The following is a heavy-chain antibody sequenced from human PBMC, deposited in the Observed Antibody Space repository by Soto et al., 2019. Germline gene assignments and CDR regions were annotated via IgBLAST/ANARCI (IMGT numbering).Heavy chain of an antibody. CDR3: ARQAGYCSSTSCSGGWFDP. CDR2: IDPSDSDT. V-gene: IGHV5-51*01. Sequence: GESLKISCKGSGYSFTSYWISWVPQMPGKGLEWMGRIDPSDSDTRYSPSFQGQVTISADKSISTAYLQWSSLKASDTAMYYCARQAGYCSSTSCSGGWFDPWGQGTLVTVSS. J-gene: IGHJ5*02. D-gene: IGHD2-2*01. CDR1: GYSFTSYW.